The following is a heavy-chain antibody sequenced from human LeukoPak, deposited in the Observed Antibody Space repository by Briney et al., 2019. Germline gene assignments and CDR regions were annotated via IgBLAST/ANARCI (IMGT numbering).Heavy chain of an antibody. V-gene: IGHV4-39*01. CDR2: IYYSGST. Sequence: SETLSLTCTVSGGSISSSSYYWGWIRQPPGDGLGWIGSIYYSGSTYYNPYPKSRVTISVDTSKNQFTLKLSSVTAADTAVYYCASSLAVAGTSQIDYWGQGTLVTVSS. CDR3: ASSLAVAGTSQIDY. J-gene: IGHJ4*02. D-gene: IGHD6-19*01. CDR1: GGSISSSSYY.